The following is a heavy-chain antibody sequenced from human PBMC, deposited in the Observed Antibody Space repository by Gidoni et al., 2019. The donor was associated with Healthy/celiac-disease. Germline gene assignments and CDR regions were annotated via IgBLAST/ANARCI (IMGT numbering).Heavy chain of an antibody. J-gene: IGHJ4*02. CDR2: LNPNSGGT. Sequence: QVQPGQSWAEAKKPGASVKVSCKASGYTCTGHYMHWVRQAPGQGLEWMGRLNPNSGGTDSAQKCQGRVTMTRDTSISTAYMELSRLRSDDTPVYYCARASVVRGVIIRYNPFDYWGQGTLVTVSS. V-gene: IGHV1-2*06. CDR1: GYTCTGHY. CDR3: ARASVVRGVIIRYNPFDY. D-gene: IGHD3-10*01.